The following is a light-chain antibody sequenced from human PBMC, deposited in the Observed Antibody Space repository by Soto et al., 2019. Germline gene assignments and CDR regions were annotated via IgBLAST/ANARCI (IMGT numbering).Light chain of an antibody. CDR3: AAWDDSLTGHWV. Sequence: QAVVTQPPSASGTPGQRVTISCFGSSSNIGSNYVYWYQQLPRMAPKLLIYKNNQRPSGVPDRFSGSKSATSASLAISGLRSEDEADYYCAAWDDSLTGHWVFGGGTKLTVL. J-gene: IGLJ3*02. CDR2: KNN. CDR1: SSNIGSNY. V-gene: IGLV1-47*01.